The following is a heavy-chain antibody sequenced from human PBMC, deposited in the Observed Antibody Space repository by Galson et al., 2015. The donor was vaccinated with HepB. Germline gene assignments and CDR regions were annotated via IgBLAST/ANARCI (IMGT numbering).Heavy chain of an antibody. V-gene: IGHV6-1*01. Sequence: CAISGDSVSSDSATWNWIRQSPSRGLEWLGRTHYRSKRHNDYALSVKSRISINADTSKNQISLQLNSVSPEDTAVYYCARVPLLFVDAVGYDAFDIWGQGTLVTVSS. CDR2: THYRSKRHN. CDR3: ARVPLLFVDAVGYDAFDI. CDR1: GDSVSSDSAT. D-gene: IGHD3-22*01. J-gene: IGHJ3*02.